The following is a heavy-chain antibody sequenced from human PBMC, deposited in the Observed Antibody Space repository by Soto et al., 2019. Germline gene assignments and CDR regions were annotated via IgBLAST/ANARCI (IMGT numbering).Heavy chain of an antibody. CDR2: IKPDNGDT. CDR1: GYPFSKYG. CDR3: ATSYDSGFDP. V-gene: IGHV1-18*04. Sequence: QLQLVQSGAEVERPGVSVRVSCKAYGYPFSKYGISWIRQAPGQGLEWMGWIKPDNGDTNYAQKFQGRVTMTTDTSSNTAYMELRSLRSDDTAVYYCATSYDSGFDPWGQGTLVSVSS. J-gene: IGHJ5*02. D-gene: IGHD5-12*01.